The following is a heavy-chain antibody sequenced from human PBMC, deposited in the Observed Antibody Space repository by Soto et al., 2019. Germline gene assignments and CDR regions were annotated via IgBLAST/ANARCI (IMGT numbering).Heavy chain of an antibody. V-gene: IGHV4-31*03. Sequence: QVQLQESGPGLVKPSQTLSLTCTVSGGSISSGGYYWSWIRQHPGKGLEWIGYIYYSGSTYYNPARKSRVTRSVDTSKNQFSLKLSSVTAADTAVYYCASGDPSGYQRMDVWGKGTTVTVSS. CDR3: ASGDPSGYQRMDV. CDR2: IYYSGST. CDR1: GGSISSGGYY. D-gene: IGHD3-3*01. J-gene: IGHJ6*04.